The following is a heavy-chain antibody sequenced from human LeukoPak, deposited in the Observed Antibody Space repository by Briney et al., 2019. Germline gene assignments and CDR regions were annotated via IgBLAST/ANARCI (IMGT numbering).Heavy chain of an antibody. CDR3: TRVPYSSSSEFDY. CDR2: IGSEAYGRTT. Sequence: QPGGSLRLSCAASGFTFSSYEMNWVRQAPGKGLEWVGFIGSEAYGRTTEYAASVKGRFTISRDDSKSIVYLQMNSLKIEDTAVYYCTRVPYSSSSEFDYWGQGTLVTVSS. D-gene: IGHD6-13*01. V-gene: IGHV3-49*04. CDR1: GFTFSSYE. J-gene: IGHJ4*02.